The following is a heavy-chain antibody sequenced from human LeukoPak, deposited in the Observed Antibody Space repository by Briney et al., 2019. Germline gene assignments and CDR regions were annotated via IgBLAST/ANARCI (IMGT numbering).Heavy chain of an antibody. V-gene: IGHV3-21*01. CDR2: ISSSSSYI. J-gene: IGHJ6*03. Sequence: GGSLRLSCAASGFTFSSYSMNWVRQAPGKGLEWVSSISSSSSYIYYADSVKGRSTISRDNAKNSLYLQMNSLRAEDTAVYYCARGHSGFGNLFYYYYYYMDVWGKGTTVTVSS. D-gene: IGHD3-22*01. CDR3: ARGHSGFGNLFYYYYYYMDV. CDR1: GFTFSSYS.